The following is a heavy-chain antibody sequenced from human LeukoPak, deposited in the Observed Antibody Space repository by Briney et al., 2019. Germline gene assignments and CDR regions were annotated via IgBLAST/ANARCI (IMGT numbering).Heavy chain of an antibody. V-gene: IGHV3-30*04. CDR2: ISYDGSNK. D-gene: IGHD5-18*01. CDR3: AKDPRQLWLPYYYYYMDV. CDR1: GFTFSSYA. J-gene: IGHJ6*03. Sequence: GGSLRLSCAASGFTFSSYAMHWVRQAPGKGLEWVAVISYDGSNKYYADSVKGRFTISRDNSKNTLYLQMNSLRAEDTAVYYCAKDPRQLWLPYYYYYMDVWGKGTTVTVSS.